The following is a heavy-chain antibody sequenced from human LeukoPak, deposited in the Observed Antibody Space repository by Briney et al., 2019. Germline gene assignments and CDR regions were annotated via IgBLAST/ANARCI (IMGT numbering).Heavy chain of an antibody. CDR1: GFTFSTYA. V-gene: IGHV3-23*01. J-gene: IGHJ4*02. CDR2: ISNSGYRT. CDR3: AKERTESYASE. D-gene: IGHD1-26*01. Sequence: GGSLRLSCAASGFTFSTYAMSWLRQAPGKGLEWVSAISNSGYRTYYADSVKGRFTISRDNSKNTLYMQMSSLRADDTPVYYCAKERTESYASEWGQGTLVTVSS.